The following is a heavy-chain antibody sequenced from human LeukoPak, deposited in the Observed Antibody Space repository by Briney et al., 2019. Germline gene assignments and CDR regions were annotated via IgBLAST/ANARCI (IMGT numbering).Heavy chain of an antibody. V-gene: IGHV3-23*01. CDR3: AKEEETYYYDSSGYYYHFDY. J-gene: IGHJ4*02. D-gene: IGHD3-22*01. CDR2: ISGSGGST. Sequence: GGSLRLSCAASGFTFSSYAISWVRQAPGKGLEWVSAISGSGGSTYYADSVKGRFTISRDNSKNTLYLQMNSLRAEDTAVYYCAKEEETYYYDSSGYYYHFDYWGQGTLVTVSS. CDR1: GFTFSSYA.